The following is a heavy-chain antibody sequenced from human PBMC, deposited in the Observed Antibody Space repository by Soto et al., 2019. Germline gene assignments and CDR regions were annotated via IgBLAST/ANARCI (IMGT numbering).Heavy chain of an antibody. Sequence: QITLKESGPTLVKPTQTLTVTCTFSGFSLSTSGVGVAWMRQPPGKALEWLALIYWDGDKRYSPFLKSRLTITKDTSENQVVLTLTNMDPVDTATYYCAHKGGRGAGMDVWGQGTTVTVSS. CDR2: IYWDGDK. CDR1: GFSLSTSGVG. V-gene: IGHV2-5*02. CDR3: AHKGGRGAGMDV. D-gene: IGHD2-15*01. J-gene: IGHJ6*02.